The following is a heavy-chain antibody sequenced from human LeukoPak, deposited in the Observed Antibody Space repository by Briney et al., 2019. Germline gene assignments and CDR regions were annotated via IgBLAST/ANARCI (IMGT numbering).Heavy chain of an antibody. CDR3: ASKGSSSGAFDI. Sequence: SETLSLTCAVSGGSISSSNWWSWVRQPPGKGLEWIGEIYHSGSTNYNPSLKSRVTISVDKSENQFSLKLSSVTAADTAVYYCASKGSSSGAFDIWGQGTMVTVSS. J-gene: IGHJ3*02. V-gene: IGHV4-4*02. CDR2: IYHSGST. D-gene: IGHD6-19*01. CDR1: GGSISSSNW.